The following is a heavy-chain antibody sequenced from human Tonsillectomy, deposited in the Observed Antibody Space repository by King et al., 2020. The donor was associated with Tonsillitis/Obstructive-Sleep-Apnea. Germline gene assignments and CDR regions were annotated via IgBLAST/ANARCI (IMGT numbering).Heavy chain of an antibody. CDR3: ARLALPVVATDLFDY. CDR1: GGSISSSSYY. V-gene: IGHV4-39*01. J-gene: IGHJ4*02. Sequence: QLQESGPGLVKPSETLSLTCTVSGGSISSSSYYWGWIRQPPGKGLEWIGSIYYSGTTYYNPSLKSRVTISVDTSKNQFSLKLSSLTAADTAVYYCARLALPVVATDLFDYWGQGTLVTVSS. D-gene: IGHD5-12*01. CDR2: IYYSGTT.